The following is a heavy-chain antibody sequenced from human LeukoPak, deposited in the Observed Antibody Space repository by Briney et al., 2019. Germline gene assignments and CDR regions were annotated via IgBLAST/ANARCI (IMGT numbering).Heavy chain of an antibody. CDR2: INTDGSNR. CDR1: GFTFSSYA. Sequence: GGSLRLSCAASGFTFSSYAMNWVRQAPGKGREWVATINTDGSNRYYVDSVKGRFTISRANAKNSLYLQMHSLRADDTALYYCADFDRSWGQGTLVTVSS. D-gene: IGHD3-22*01. J-gene: IGHJ4*02. V-gene: IGHV3-7*01. CDR3: ADFDRS.